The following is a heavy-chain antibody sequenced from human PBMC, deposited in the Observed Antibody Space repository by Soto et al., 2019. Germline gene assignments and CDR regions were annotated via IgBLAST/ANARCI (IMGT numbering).Heavy chain of an antibody. CDR3: ARDRRSYYDSSGSPDLSYFFDY. V-gene: IGHV4-61*01. Sequence: PSETLSLTCTVSGGSVSSGSYYWSWIRQPPGKGLEWIGYIYYSGSTNYNPSLKSRVTISVDTSKNQFSLKLSSVTAADTAVYYCARDRRSYYDSSGSPDLSYFFDYWGQGTLVTVS. D-gene: IGHD3-22*01. J-gene: IGHJ4*02. CDR2: IYYSGST. CDR1: GGSVSSGSYY.